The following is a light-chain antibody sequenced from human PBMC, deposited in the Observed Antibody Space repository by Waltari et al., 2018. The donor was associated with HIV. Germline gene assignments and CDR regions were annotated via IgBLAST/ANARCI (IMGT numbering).Light chain of an antibody. J-gene: IGLJ3*02. Sequence: QSVLTQPPSVSGAPGQRVTISCTRTRSHIGAGIYLPWSQQLPGIAPKLLIYGDSNRPSGVPDRFSGSKSGTSASLAITGLQAEDEADYYCQSYDSSLSGFWVFGGGTKLTVL. CDR3: QSYDSSLSGFWV. V-gene: IGLV1-40*01. CDR1: RSHIGAGIY. CDR2: GDS.